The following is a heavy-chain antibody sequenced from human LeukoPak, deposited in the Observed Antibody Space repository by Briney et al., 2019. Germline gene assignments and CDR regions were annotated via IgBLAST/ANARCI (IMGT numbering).Heavy chain of an antibody. Sequence: ASVKVSCKASGYTFTSYGISWVRQAPGQGLEWMGWISAYNGNTNYAQKFQGRVTMTTDTSTSTAYMELRSLRSDDTAVYYCARGIDSGYDSLWNWFDPWGQGTRVTVSS. D-gene: IGHD5-12*01. CDR1: GYTFTSYG. CDR2: ISAYNGNT. CDR3: ARGIDSGYDSLWNWFDP. V-gene: IGHV1-18*04. J-gene: IGHJ5*02.